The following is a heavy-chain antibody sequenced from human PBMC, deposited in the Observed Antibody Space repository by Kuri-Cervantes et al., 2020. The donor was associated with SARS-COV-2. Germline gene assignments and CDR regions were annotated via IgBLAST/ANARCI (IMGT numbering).Heavy chain of an antibody. V-gene: IGHV3-30-3*01. Sequence: LSLTCAASGFTFSSYAMHWVRQAPGKGLEWAAVISYDGSNKYYADSVKGRFTISRDNSKNTLYLQMNSLRAEDTAVYYCARDGRGSSSEWFDPWGQGTLVTVSS. D-gene: IGHD6-6*01. CDR2: ISYDGSNK. CDR3: ARDGRGSSSEWFDP. CDR1: GFTFSSYA. J-gene: IGHJ5*02.